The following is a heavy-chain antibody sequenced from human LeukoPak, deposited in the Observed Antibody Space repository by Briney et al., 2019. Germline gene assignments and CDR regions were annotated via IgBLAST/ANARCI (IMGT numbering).Heavy chain of an antibody. CDR2: ISSSSSYI. CDR1: GFTFNSYR. D-gene: IGHD6-19*01. V-gene: IGHV3-21*01. J-gene: IGHJ4*02. CDR3: AIVNEAVAGTDY. Sequence: GGSLRLSCAASGFTFNSYRMNWVRQAPGKGLEWVSSISSSSSYIYYADSVKDRFTISRDNAKNSLYLQMNSLRAEDTAVYYCAIVNEAVAGTDYWGQGTLVTVSS.